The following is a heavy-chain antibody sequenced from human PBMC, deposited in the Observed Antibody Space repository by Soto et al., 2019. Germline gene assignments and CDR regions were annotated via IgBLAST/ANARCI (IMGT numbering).Heavy chain of an antibody. J-gene: IGHJ3*02. D-gene: IGHD3-10*01. CDR3: GRLYGSLFDI. CDR1: GVSISSYY. Sequence: SETLSLTCTVSGVSISSYYWSWIRQPPGKGLEWIGYIYYSGSTNYNPSLKSRVTISVDTSKNQFSLKLSSVTAADTAVYYCGRLYGSLFDIWGKGTMVTVSS. CDR2: IYYSGST. V-gene: IGHV4-59*08.